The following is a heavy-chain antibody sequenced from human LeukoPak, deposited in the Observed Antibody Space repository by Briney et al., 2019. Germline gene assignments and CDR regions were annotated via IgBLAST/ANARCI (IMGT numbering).Heavy chain of an antibody. J-gene: IGHJ4*02. V-gene: IGHV3-7*01. D-gene: IGHD6-19*01. CDR3: ARDLSSSGWRRGFDY. CDR1: GFTFSSYW. Sequence: RGSLRLSCAASGFTFSSYWMSWVRQAPGKGLEWVANIKQDGSEKYYVDSVKGRFTISRDNAKNSLYLQMNSLRAEDTAVYYCARDLSSSGWRRGFDYWGQGTLVTVSS. CDR2: IKQDGSEK.